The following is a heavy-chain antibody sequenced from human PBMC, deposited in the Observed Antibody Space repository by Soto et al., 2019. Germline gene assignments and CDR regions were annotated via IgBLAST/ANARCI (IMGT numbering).Heavy chain of an antibody. CDR1: GGSISSYY. J-gene: IGHJ4*02. CDR2: VYYTGYT. D-gene: IGHD1-26*01. CDR3: AKHVVIVSGGSSYDF. V-gene: IGHV4-59*08. Sequence: SETLSLTCTVSGGSISSYYWSWIRQPPGKGLEFVGYVYYTGYTNYNPSLKSRLTISLDMSKNQISLKLTSVTAADTAVYYCAKHVVIVSGGSSYDFWGQGILVTVSS.